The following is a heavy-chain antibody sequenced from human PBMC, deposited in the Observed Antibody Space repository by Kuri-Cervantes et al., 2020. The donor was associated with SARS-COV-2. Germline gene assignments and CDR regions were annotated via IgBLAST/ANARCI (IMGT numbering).Heavy chain of an antibody. CDR1: GFTFSSYW. D-gene: IGHD2-2*02. CDR3: ARDKSLPAAIYVNYYYYGMDV. CDR2: ISSSSSYI. J-gene: IGHJ6*02. V-gene: IGHV3-21*01. Sequence: GESLKISCAASGFTFSSYWMSWVRQAPGKGLEWVSSISSSSSYIYYADSVKGRFTISRDNAKNSLYLQMNSLRAEDTAVYYCARDKSLPAAIYVNYYYYGMDVWGQGTTVTVSS.